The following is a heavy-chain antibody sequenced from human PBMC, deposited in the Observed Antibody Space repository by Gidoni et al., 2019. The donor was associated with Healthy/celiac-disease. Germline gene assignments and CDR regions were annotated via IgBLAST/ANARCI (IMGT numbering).Heavy chain of an antibody. CDR3: ARGADSPRSFDY. CDR2: MNPNSGNT. Sequence: ATGQGLEWMGWMNPNSGNTGYAQKFQGRVTMTRNTSISTAYMELSSLRSEDTAVYYCARGADSPRSFDYWGQGTLVTVSS. D-gene: IGHD3-22*01. V-gene: IGHV1-8*01. J-gene: IGHJ4*02.